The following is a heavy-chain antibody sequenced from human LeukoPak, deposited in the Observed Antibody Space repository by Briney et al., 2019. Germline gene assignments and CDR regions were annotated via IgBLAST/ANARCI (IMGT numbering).Heavy chain of an antibody. CDR2: IYYSGST. V-gene: IGHV4-59*01. D-gene: IGHD4-23*01. Sequence: SETLSLTCTVSGGSISSYYWSWIRQPPGKGLEWIGYIYYSGSTNYNPSLKSRVTISVDTSKNQFSLKPSSVTAADTAVYYCARYGGNSLNFDYWGQGTLVTVSS. CDR1: GGSISSYY. CDR3: ARYGGNSLNFDY. J-gene: IGHJ4*02.